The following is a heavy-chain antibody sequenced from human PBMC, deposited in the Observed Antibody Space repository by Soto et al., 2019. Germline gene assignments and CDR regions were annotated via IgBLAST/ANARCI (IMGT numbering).Heavy chain of an antibody. CDR2: ISWDGGST. D-gene: IGHD1-26*01. Sequence: GGSLRLSCAASGFTFDDYAMHWVRQAPGKGLEWVSLISWDGGSTYYADSVKGRFTISRDNSKNSLYLQMNSLRAEDTALYYCAKDRLLGVGAIMAYYFDYWGQGTLVTVSS. J-gene: IGHJ4*02. CDR3: AKDRLLGVGAIMAYYFDY. V-gene: IGHV3-43D*03. CDR1: GFTFDDYA.